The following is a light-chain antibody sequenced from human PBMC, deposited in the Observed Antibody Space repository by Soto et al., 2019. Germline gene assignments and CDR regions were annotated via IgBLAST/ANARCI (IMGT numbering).Light chain of an antibody. CDR3: SSYTSSNTYV. J-gene: IGLJ1*01. Sequence: QSVLTQPPSVSGSPGQSVAISCTGTSSDVGSYNRVSWYQPPPGTAPKVMIYEVSNRPSGVPDRFSGSKSGNTASLTISGLQAEDEADYSCSSYTSSNTYVFGTGTKVTVL. V-gene: IGLV2-18*02. CDR1: SSDVGSYNR. CDR2: EVS.